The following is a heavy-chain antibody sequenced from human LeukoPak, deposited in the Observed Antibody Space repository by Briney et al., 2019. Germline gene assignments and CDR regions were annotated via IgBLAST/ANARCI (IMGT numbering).Heavy chain of an antibody. J-gene: IGHJ5*02. Sequence: SQTLSLTCAVSGGSISSGGYSWSWIRQPPGKGLEWIGYIYHSGSTYYNPSLKSRVTISVDRSKNQFSLKLSSVTAADTAVYYCARDITVGATEGHWFDPWGQGTLVTVSS. CDR3: ARDITVGATEGHWFDP. CDR1: GGSISSGGYS. V-gene: IGHV4-30-2*01. D-gene: IGHD1-26*01. CDR2: IYHSGST.